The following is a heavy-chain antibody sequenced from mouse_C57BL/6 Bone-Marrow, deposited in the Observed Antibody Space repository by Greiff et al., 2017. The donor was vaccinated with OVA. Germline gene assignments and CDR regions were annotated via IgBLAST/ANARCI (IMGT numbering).Heavy chain of an antibody. Sequence: EVKLEESGPGLVKPSQSLSLTCSVTGYSITSGYYWNWIRQFPGNKLEWMGYISYDGSNNYNPSLKNRISITRDTSKNQFFLKLNSVTTEDTATYYCARDRAGYPPYFDVWGTGTTVTVSS. J-gene: IGHJ1*03. D-gene: IGHD3-1*01. V-gene: IGHV3-6*01. CDR3: ARDRAGYPPYFDV. CDR2: ISYDGSN. CDR1: GYSITSGYY.